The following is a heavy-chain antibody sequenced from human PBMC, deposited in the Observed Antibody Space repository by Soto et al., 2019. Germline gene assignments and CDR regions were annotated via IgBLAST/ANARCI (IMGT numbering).Heavy chain of an antibody. V-gene: IGHV3-74*01. D-gene: IGHD6-13*01. CDR1: GFTFSSYW. J-gene: IGHJ4*02. CDR2: INSDGSST. CDR3: ARGVPIAALLPDY. Sequence: QPGGSLRLSCAASGFTFSSYWMRWVRQAPGKGLVWVSRINSDGSSTSYADSVKGRFTISRDNAKNTLYLQMNSLRAEDTAVYYCARGVPIAALLPDYWGQGTLVTVSS.